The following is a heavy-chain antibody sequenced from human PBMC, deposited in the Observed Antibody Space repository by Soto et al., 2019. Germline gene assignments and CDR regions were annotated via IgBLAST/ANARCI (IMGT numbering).Heavy chain of an antibody. J-gene: IGHJ4*02. Sequence: GGSLRHSCAASGFTFSSYSMNWVRQAPGKGLEWVSSISSSSSYIYYADSVKGRFTISRDNAKNSLYLQMNSLRAEDTAVYYCAREDSSGYYYGPRFDYWGQGTLVTVSS. CDR2: ISSSSSYI. V-gene: IGHV3-21*01. D-gene: IGHD3-22*01. CDR1: GFTFSSYS. CDR3: AREDSSGYYYGPRFDY.